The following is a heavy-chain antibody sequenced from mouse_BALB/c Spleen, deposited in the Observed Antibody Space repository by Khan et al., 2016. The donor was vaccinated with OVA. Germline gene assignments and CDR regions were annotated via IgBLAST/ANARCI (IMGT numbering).Heavy chain of an antibody. CDR2: INPYNGGT. Sequence: VQLKQSGPELVKPGASVKMSCKASGYIFTNYVLHWVTQKPGQGLEWIGYINPYNGGTKYNEKFKGKATLASDKSSITSFMELSSLTSEDSAVYYCARGNWQSYYFDYWGQGTTLIFSS. CDR1: GYIFTNYV. J-gene: IGHJ2*01. V-gene: IGHV1S136*01. CDR3: ARGNWQSYYFDY. D-gene: IGHD4-1*01.